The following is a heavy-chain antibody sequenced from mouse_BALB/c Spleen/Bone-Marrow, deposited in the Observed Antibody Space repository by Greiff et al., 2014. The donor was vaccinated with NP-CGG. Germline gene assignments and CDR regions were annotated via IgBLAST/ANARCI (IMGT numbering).Heavy chain of an antibody. D-gene: IGHD1-1*01. CDR1: GFNIKDTY. V-gene: IGHV14-3*02. CDR2: IDPANGNT. J-gene: IGHJ3*01. Sequence: VHVKQSGAELVKPGASVKLSCTASGFNIKDTYMHWVKQRPEQGLEWIGRIDPANGNTKYDPKFQGKATITAYTSSNTAYLQLSSLTSEDTAVYYCAIYYYGSSGFAYWGQGTLVTVSA. CDR3: AIYYYGSSGFAY.